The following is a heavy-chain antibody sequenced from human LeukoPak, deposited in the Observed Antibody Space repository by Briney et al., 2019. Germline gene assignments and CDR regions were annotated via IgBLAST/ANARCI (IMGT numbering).Heavy chain of an antibody. V-gene: IGHV3-23*01. CDR2: ISGSGGST. J-gene: IGHJ4*02. CDR1: GFTFSSYA. Sequence: GGSLRLSCAASGFTFSSYAMSWVRQAPGKGLEWVSAISGSGGSTYYADSVKGRFTIPRDNSKNTLYLQMNSLRAEDTAVYYCAKVPPGYCSSTSCFGYYFDYWGQGTLVTVSS. CDR3: AKVPPGYCSSTSCFGYYFDY. D-gene: IGHD2-2*01.